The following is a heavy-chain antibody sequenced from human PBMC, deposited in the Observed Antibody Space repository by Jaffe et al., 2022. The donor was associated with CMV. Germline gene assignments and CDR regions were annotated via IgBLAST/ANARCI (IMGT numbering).Heavy chain of an antibody. D-gene: IGHD6-19*01. J-gene: IGHJ5*01. CDR3: ARRGSVYSSNWYDY. V-gene: IGHV4-59*08. Sequence: QVQLQESGPGLVKPSETLSLTCTVSGGSISSYYWSWIRQPPGKGLEWIGYIYSSGSTNYNPSLKSRVTISVDTSKNQFSLKLSSVTAADTAVYYCARRGSVYSSNWYDYWGQGTLVTVSS. CDR2: IYSSGST. CDR1: GGSISSYY.